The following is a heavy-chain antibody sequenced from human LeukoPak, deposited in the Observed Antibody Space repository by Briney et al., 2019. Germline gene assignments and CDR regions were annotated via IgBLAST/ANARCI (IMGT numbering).Heavy chain of an antibody. J-gene: IGHJ4*02. Sequence: GESLKISCKGSGYSFTSYWIGWVRQMPGKGLEWMGIIYPGDSDTRYSPSFQGQVTISADKSISTAYLQWSSLKASDTAMYYCARHVVRDWAMIVAPSYSFDYWGQGTLVTVSS. CDR1: GYSFTSYW. CDR3: ARHVVRDWAMIVAPSYSFDY. CDR2: IYPGDSDT. D-gene: IGHD3-22*01. V-gene: IGHV5-51*01.